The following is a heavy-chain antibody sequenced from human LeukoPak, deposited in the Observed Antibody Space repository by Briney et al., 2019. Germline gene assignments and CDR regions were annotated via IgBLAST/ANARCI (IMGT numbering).Heavy chain of an antibody. J-gene: IGHJ4*02. CDR3: ARPTSYYYDSSGYYAY. Sequence: GASLKISCKGSGSRFTSYWIGWVRQMPGKGLEWMGIIYPGDSDTRYSPSFQGQVTIPADKSISTAYLQWSSLKASDTAMYYCARPTSYYYDSSGYYAYWGQGTLVTVSS. CDR1: GSRFTSYW. D-gene: IGHD3-22*01. V-gene: IGHV5-51*01. CDR2: IYPGDSDT.